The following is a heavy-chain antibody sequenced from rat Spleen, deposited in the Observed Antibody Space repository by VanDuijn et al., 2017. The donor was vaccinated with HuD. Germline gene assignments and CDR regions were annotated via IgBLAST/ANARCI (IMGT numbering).Heavy chain of an antibody. V-gene: IGHV5-19*01. D-gene: IGHD1-1*01. CDR1: GFTFSNYG. CDR2: ISPSGGNT. Sequence: EVQLVETGGGLVQPGGSLQLSCAASGFTFSNYGMHWIRQAPTKGLEWVASISPSGGNTYYRDSVKGRFTISRDNAKSTLYLQMDSLRSEDTAIYYCAQGHYSGEGYWGQGVMVTVSS. CDR3: AQGHYSGEGY. J-gene: IGHJ2*01.